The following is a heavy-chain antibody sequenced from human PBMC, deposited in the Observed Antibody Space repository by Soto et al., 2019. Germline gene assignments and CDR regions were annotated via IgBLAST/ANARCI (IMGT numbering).Heavy chain of an antibody. CDR3: ARLLARGKYSNSGVIWY. J-gene: IGHJ4*02. Sequence: SETLSLTCTVSGVSITNYYWSWVRQPPGKGLEWIGYIYYTGSTNYSPSLKSRLTMSVDTSKNQFSLRLSSVTAADTAVYYCARLLARGKYSNSGVIWYWGQGTLVTVSS. D-gene: IGHD6-6*01. V-gene: IGHV4-59*08. CDR2: IYYTGST. CDR1: GVSITNYY.